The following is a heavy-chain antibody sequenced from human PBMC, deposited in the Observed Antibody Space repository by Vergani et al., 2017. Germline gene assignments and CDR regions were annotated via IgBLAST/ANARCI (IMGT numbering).Heavy chain of an antibody. CDR1: GGSFRGYY. J-gene: IGHJ6*04. V-gene: IGHV4-34*01. CDR3: ARGRQGMYRRLGGYEMDV. D-gene: IGHD1-26*01. Sequence: QVQLRQWGAGLLKPSETLSLTCAVYGGSFRGYYWSWIRQPPGKGLEWIGEINHSGSTNYNPSLKSRVTIAVDTSKNQFSLNLSSVTAADTAVYYCARGRQGMYRRLGGYEMDVWGKGTTVTVSS. CDR2: INHSGST.